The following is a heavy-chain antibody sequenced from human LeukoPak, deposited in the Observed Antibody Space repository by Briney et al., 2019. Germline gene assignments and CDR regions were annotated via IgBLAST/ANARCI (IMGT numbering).Heavy chain of an antibody. CDR2: ISATGGST. V-gene: IGHV3-23*01. J-gene: IGHJ4*02. CDR1: GGSFSGYY. Sequence: ETLSLTCAVYGGSFSGYYWSWIRQAPGKGLEWVSTISATGGSTYYADSVKGRFTISRDNSKNTLYVQMNSLRAEDTAVYYCAKGWTSGFDYWGQGTLVTVSS. D-gene: IGHD2-15*01. CDR3: AKGWTSGFDY.